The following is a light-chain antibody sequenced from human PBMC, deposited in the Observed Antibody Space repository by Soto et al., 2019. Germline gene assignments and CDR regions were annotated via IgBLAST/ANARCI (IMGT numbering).Light chain of an antibody. Sequence: QSVLTQPPSVSAAPGQKVTISCSGNSSIIWSNVVSWYQQLPGKAPKLLIYENSQRPSGIPDRFSGSKSGTSATLGITGLQTGDEADYYCGTWDSSLIARFGTGTKVTVL. CDR3: GTWDSSLIAR. J-gene: IGLJ1*01. CDR2: ENS. CDR1: SSIIWSNV. V-gene: IGLV1-51*02.